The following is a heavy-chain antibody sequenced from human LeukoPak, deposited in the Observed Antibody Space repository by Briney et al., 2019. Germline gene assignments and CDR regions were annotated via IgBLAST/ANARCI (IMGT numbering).Heavy chain of an antibody. D-gene: IGHD4-17*01. CDR2: IKQDGSEK. CDR3: ARGPNYGDRVDYFDY. V-gene: IGHV3-7*01. J-gene: IGHJ4*02. Sequence: GGSLRLSCAASGFTFSSYWMSWVRQAPGKGLEWVANIKQDGSEKYYVDSVKGRFTLSRDDSKNSLYLQMNSLRVDDSAVYYCARGPNYGDRVDYFDYWGQGTLVTVSS. CDR1: GFTFSSYW.